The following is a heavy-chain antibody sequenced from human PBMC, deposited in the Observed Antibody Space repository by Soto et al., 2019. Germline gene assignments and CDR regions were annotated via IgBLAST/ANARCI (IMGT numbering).Heavy chain of an antibody. CDR1: SGSISSSNW. V-gene: IGHV4-4*02. CDR3: ARDLASAGLDY. J-gene: IGHJ4*02. CDR2: IYHSGST. Sequence: SETLSLTCAVSSGSISSSNWWSWVRQPPGRGLEWIGEIYHSGSTNYNPSLKSRVTISVDKSKNQFSLKLSSVTAADTAVYYCARDLASAGLDYWGQGTLVTVSS.